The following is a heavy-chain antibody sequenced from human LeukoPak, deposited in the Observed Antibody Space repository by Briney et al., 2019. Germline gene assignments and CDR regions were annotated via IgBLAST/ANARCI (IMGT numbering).Heavy chain of an antibody. CDR3: ARLIEGTPADS. Sequence: PSETLSLTYTVSGGSISSSSYHWGWIRQPPGKGLEWIGSIYYLGNTYHNPSLKSRLTISVDPSKNEFSLKLTSVSAADSAVYYCARLIEGTPADSWGQGTLVTVSS. CDR2: IYYLGNT. CDR1: GGSISSSSYH. D-gene: IGHD1-14*01. V-gene: IGHV4-39*01. J-gene: IGHJ4*02.